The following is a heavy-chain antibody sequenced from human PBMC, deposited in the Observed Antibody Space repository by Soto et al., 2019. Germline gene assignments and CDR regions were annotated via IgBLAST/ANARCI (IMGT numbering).Heavy chain of an antibody. D-gene: IGHD6-13*01. CDR3: ARDLHPIAAAGNFQH. CDR1: GGTFSSYA. CDR2: IIPIFGTA. Sequence: QVQLVQSGAEVKKPGSSVKVSCKASGGTFSSYAISWVRQAPGQGLEWMGGIIPIFGTANYAQKFQGRVTITAEESTSTAYMELGSLRSEDTAVYYCARDLHPIAAAGNFQHWGQGTLVTVSS. V-gene: IGHV1-69*01. J-gene: IGHJ1*01.